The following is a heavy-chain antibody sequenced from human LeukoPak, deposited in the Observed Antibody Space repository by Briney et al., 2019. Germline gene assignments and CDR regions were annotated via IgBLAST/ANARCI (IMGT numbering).Heavy chain of an antibody. V-gene: IGHV3-33*08. D-gene: IGHD3-10*01. CDR2: IWYDGSNK. CDR3: ARDGGFGELLAVFDY. Sequence: PGGSLRLSCEASGYPFSSYSIHWVRQAPGKGLEWVAVIWYDGSNKYYADSVKGRFTISRDNSKNTLYLQMNSLRAEDTAVYYCARDGGFGELLAVFDYWGQGTLVTVSS. CDR1: GYPFSSYS. J-gene: IGHJ4*02.